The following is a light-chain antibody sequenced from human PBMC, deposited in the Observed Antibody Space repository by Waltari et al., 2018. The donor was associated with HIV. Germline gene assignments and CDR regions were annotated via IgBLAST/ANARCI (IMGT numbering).Light chain of an antibody. CDR1: SSDIGNHKY. Sequence: QSALTQPASVPGSPGQSITISCVGTSSDIGNHKYVSWFQHHPGKAPKLLIYEVSNRPSVVSVRFSGSKSGNTASLTISGLQVEDEAEYYCNSETSAGTYVFGTGTKVTVL. V-gene: IGLV2-14*01. J-gene: IGLJ1*01. CDR3: NSETSAGTYV. CDR2: EVS.